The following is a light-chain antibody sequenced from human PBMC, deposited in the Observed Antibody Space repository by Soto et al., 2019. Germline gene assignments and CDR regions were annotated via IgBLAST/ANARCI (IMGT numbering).Light chain of an antibody. CDR2: EVS. CDR3: CSYAGSSTPYV. V-gene: IGLV2-23*02. J-gene: IGLJ1*01. CDR1: SSDVGSYNL. Sequence: QSVLNQPASGSGSPRQSITISCTGTSSDVGSYNLVSWYQQHPGKAPKLMIYEVSKRPSGVSNRFSGSKSGNTASLTISGLQAEDEADYYCCSYAGSSTPYVFGTGTKVTVL.